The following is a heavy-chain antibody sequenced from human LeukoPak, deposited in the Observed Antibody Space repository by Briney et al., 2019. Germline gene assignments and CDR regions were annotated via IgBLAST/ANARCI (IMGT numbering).Heavy chain of an antibody. CDR2: INPNSGGT. V-gene: IGHV1-2*06. J-gene: IGHJ6*04. CDR1: GYTFTGYY. D-gene: IGHD4-17*01. CDR3: ARELWVILRSPFYYYYGMDV. Sequence: GASVKVSCKASGYTFTGYYMHWVRQAPGQGLEWMGRINPNSGGTNYAQKFQGRVTMTRDTSISTAYMELSSLRSEDTAVYYCARELWVILRSPFYYYYGMDVWGKGTTVTVSS.